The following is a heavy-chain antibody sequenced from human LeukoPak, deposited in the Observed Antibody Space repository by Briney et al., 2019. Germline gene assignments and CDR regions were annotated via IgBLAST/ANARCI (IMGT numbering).Heavy chain of an antibody. V-gene: IGHV4-39*01. J-gene: IGHJ4*02. CDR2: IYYSGST. CDR3: TLYYYDSSGPVPEN. Sequence: TSETLSLTCTVSGGSISSSSYYWGWIRQPPGKGLEWIGSIYYSGSTYYNPSLKSRVTISVDTSKNQFSLKLSSVTAADTAVYYCTLYYYDSSGPVPENWGQGTLVTVSS. D-gene: IGHD3-22*01. CDR1: GGSISSSSYY.